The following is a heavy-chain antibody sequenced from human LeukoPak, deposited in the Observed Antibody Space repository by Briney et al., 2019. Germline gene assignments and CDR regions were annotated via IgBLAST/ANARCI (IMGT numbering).Heavy chain of an antibody. V-gene: IGHV4-59*01. Sequence: SETLSLTCSVSGGSISSYYWSWIRQPPGKGLEWIGYIYYSGSTKYNPSLKSRVTISVDKSNSQFSLRLSSVTAADTAVYYCASYVAADGSHYFDYWGQGTLVTVSS. J-gene: IGHJ4*02. CDR2: IYYSGST. CDR1: GGSISSYY. D-gene: IGHD6-13*01. CDR3: ASYVAADGSHYFDY.